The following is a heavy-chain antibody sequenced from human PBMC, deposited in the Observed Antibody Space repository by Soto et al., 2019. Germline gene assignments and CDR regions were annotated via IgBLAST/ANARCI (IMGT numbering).Heavy chain of an antibody. CDR1: GGSISSGDYY. V-gene: IGHV4-61*08. CDR3: ARHAFWKEKSYFRHFDY. J-gene: IGHJ4*02. D-gene: IGHD1-26*01. CDR2: IYYSGST. Sequence: PSETLSLTCTVSGGSISSGDYYWSWIRQPPGKGLKWIGHIYYSGSTNSNPSLNSRVTISVDTSKSQFSLRLTSVTAADTAVYYCARHAFWKEKSYFRHFDYWGQGALVTVSS.